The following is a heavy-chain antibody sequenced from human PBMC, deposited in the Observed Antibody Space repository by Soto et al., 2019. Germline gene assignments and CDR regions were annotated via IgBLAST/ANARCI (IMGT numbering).Heavy chain of an antibody. Sequence: EVQLVESGGGLIQPGGSLRLSCAVSGFTVSSNYMSWVRQAPGKGLEWVSVIYSGGFTYYADSVKGRFTISRDNSKNTLFLQMNSLSAEDTAVYYCARMGSGGTERDYWGQGPLVTVSS. V-gene: IGHV3-53*01. CDR2: IYSGGFT. J-gene: IGHJ4*02. D-gene: IGHD3-16*01. CDR3: ARMGSGGTERDY. CDR1: GFTVSSNY.